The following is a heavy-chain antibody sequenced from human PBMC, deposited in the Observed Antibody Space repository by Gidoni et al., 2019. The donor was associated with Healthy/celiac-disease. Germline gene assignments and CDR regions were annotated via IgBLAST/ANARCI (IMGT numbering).Heavy chain of an antibody. CDR1: GFSLSTSGVG. V-gene: IGHV2-5*01. J-gene: IGHJ5*02. D-gene: IGHD2-2*01. Sequence: QITLKESGPTLVKPTQTLTLTCTFSGFSLSTSGVGVGWIRQPPGKALEWLALIYWNDDKRYSPSLKSRLTITKDTSKNQVVLTMTNMDPVDTATYYCAHSSHIVVVPAALSWFDPWGQGTLVTVSS. CDR2: IYWNDDK. CDR3: AHSSHIVVVPAALSWFDP.